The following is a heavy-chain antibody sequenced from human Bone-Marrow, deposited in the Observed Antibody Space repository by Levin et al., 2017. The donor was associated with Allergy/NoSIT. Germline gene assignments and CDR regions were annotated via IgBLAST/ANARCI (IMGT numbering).Heavy chain of an antibody. V-gene: IGHV5-10-1*01. J-gene: IGHJ5*02. CDR3: ARAGYYDSYNYFDP. D-gene: IGHD3-3*01. CDR1: GYSFTTYW. CDR2: IDPDDSIS. Sequence: KPGESLKISCKASGYSFTTYWISWVRQMPGRGLEWMGRIDPDDSISNYSPAFQGRVTISADKSTNTVYLQWNSLKASDTAMYYCARAGYYDSYNYFDPWGQGTLVSVS.